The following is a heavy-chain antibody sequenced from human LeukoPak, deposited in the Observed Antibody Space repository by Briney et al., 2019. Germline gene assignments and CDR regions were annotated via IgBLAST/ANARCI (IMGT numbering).Heavy chain of an antibody. Sequence: GGSLRLSCAASGFTFSDYSMHWVRQAPGKGLEWVSGISWNSGSIGYADSVKGRFTISRDNAKNSLYLQMNSLRAEDTALYYCAKDTKLAIFGVVIGAFDIWGQGTMVTVSS. J-gene: IGHJ3*02. CDR1: GFTFSDYS. D-gene: IGHD3-3*01. CDR2: ISWNSGSI. V-gene: IGHV3-9*01. CDR3: AKDTKLAIFGVVIGAFDI.